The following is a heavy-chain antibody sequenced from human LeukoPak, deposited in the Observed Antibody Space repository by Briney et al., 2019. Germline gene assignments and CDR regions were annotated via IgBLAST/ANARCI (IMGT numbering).Heavy chain of an antibody. D-gene: IGHD2-15*01. J-gene: IGHJ6*02. CDR3: ARDRGYCSGGSCYIPEYGMDV. V-gene: IGHV1-69*04. CDR1: GGTFSGYA. CDR2: IIPILGIA. Sequence: GASVKVSCKASGGTFSGYAISWVRQAPGQGLEWMGRIIPILGIANYAQRFQGRVTITADKSTSTAYMELSSLRSEDTAVYYCARDRGYCSGGSCYIPEYGMDVWGQGTTVTVSS.